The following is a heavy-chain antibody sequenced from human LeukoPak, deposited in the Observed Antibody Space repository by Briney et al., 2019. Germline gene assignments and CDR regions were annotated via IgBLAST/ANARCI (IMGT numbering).Heavy chain of an antibody. CDR2: ISSSSSYI. V-gene: IGHV3-21*01. Sequence: GGFLRLSCAASGFTFSSYSMNWVRQAPGKGLDWVSSISSSSSYIYYADSVKGRFTISRDNAKNSLYLQMNSLRAEDTAVYYCARESVVAATQGDYWGQGTLVTVSS. CDR3: ARESVVAATQGDY. CDR1: GFTFSSYS. J-gene: IGHJ4*02. D-gene: IGHD2-15*01.